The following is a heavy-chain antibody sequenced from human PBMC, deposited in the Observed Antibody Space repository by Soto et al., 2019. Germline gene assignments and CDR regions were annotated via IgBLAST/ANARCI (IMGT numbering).Heavy chain of an antibody. CDR2: ISGSGISK. Sequence: VGSLRLSCASSVFTFSSYAMTCVRHSPGKGLEWVATISGSGISKYHADSVKGRLTISRDNSKNTLYLQINTLRVEDTAIYYCAKVRTSGSIPDAFDIWGQGTMGIVS. J-gene: IGHJ3*02. CDR1: VFTFSSYA. V-gene: IGHV3-23*01. D-gene: IGHD1-26*01. CDR3: AKVRTSGSIPDAFDI.